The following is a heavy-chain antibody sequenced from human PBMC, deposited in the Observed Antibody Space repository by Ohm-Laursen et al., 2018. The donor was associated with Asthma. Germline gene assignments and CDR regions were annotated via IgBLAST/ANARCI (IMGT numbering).Heavy chain of an antibody. Sequence: SETLSLTCIVSGGSISSSSYYWGWIRQPPGKGLEWIGSIYYSGSTYYNPSLKSRVTISVDTSKNQFSLKLSSVTAADTAVYYCARQHGDYAAYYYYGMDVWGQGTTVTVSS. V-gene: IGHV4-39*01. CDR1: GGSISSSSYY. CDR3: ARQHGDYAAYYYYGMDV. J-gene: IGHJ6*02. CDR2: IYYSGST. D-gene: IGHD4-17*01.